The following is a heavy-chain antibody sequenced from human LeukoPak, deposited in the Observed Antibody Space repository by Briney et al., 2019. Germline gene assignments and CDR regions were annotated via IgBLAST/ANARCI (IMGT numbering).Heavy chain of an antibody. CDR3: ARVIAAAGMGYYFDY. Sequence: GGSLRLSCAASGFTFSSYSMNWVRQAPGKGLEWVSSISSSSSYIYYADSVKGRFTISRDNAKNSLYLQMNSLRAEDTAVYYCARVIAAAGMGYYFDYWGQGTLVTVSS. V-gene: IGHV3-21*01. CDR1: GFTFSSYS. J-gene: IGHJ4*02. D-gene: IGHD6-13*01. CDR2: ISSSSSYI.